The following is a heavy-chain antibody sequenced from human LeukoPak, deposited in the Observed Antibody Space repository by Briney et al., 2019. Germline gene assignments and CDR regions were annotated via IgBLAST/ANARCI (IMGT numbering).Heavy chain of an antibody. CDR2: IRYDGSNK. V-gene: IGHV3-30*02. CDR1: GFTFSSYG. D-gene: IGHD6-13*01. Sequence: GGSLRLSCAASGFTFSSYGMHWVRQAPGKGLEWVAFIRYDGSNKYYADSVKGRFTISRDNSKNTLYLQMNSLRAEDTAVYFCAKAYSSSWKRGVDYWGQGTLVTVSS. J-gene: IGHJ4*02. CDR3: AKAYSSSWKRGVDY.